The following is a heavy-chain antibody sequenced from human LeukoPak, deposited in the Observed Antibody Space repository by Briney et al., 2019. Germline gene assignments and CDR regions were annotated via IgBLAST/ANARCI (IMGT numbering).Heavy chain of an antibody. CDR1: GFTFSSYW. J-gene: IGHJ4*02. Sequence: QTGGSLRLSCAASGFTFSSYWMHWVRQVPGKGLVWVARINPGGSSITYADSMKGRFTISRDNAKNTLYLQMDSLRAEDTGVYYCARSNQADDYWGQGTLVTVSS. CDR2: INPGGSSI. V-gene: IGHV3-74*01. D-gene: IGHD1-14*01. CDR3: ARSNQADDY.